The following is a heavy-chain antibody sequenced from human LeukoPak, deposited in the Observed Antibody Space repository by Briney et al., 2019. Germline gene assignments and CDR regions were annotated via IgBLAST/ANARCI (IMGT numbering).Heavy chain of an antibody. J-gene: IGHJ4*02. V-gene: IGHV5-51*01. Sequence: GASLKISCKGSGSRFTSYWIGWVRQMPGKGLEGMGIIYPGDSDTRYSPSFQGQVTISADKSISTAYLQRSSLKASDTAMYYCAISEGEMATSLDYWGQGTLVTVSS. CDR1: GSRFTSYW. CDR2: IYPGDSDT. D-gene: IGHD5-24*01. CDR3: AISEGEMATSLDY.